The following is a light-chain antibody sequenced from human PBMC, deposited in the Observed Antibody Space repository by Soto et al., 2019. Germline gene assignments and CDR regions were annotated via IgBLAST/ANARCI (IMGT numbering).Light chain of an antibody. CDR1: QSVSSSY. CDR2: GAS. CDR3: QHYGSLVLT. J-gene: IGKJ4*01. V-gene: IGKV3-20*01. Sequence: EIVLTQSPGTLSLTQGERATLSCRASQSVSSSYLAWYQQNPGQAPRLLIYGASSRATGIPDRFSGSGSGTDFTLTIIRLEPEDFAVYYCQHYGSLVLTFGGGTKVEIK.